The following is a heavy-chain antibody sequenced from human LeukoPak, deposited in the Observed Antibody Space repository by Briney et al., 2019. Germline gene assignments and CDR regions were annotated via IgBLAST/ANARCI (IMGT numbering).Heavy chain of an antibody. Sequence: SETLSLTCAVSGDSISSSKWWSWVRQPPGKGLEWIGEIYHSGSTKYNPSLKSRVTISVDKSKNQFSLKLGSVTAADTAVYYCARRLTRDAFDIWGQGTMVSVSS. J-gene: IGHJ3*02. CDR2: IYHSGST. V-gene: IGHV4-4*02. CDR1: GDSISSSKW. D-gene: IGHD5-12*01. CDR3: ARRLTRDAFDI.